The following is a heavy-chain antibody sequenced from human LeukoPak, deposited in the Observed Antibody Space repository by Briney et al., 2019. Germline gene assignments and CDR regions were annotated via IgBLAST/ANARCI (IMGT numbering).Heavy chain of an antibody. J-gene: IGHJ6*03. CDR1: GFTFSTYR. CDR2: IKQDGSEK. CDR3: TRVEETATTAAIIRKYSYYYYYMDV. V-gene: IGHV3-7*01. Sequence: QTGGSLRLSCAASGFTFSTYRMSWVRQAPGKGLEWVANIKQDGSEKHYVDSVKGRFTISRDNAKNSLYLQMSSLRAEDTSAYYCTRVEETATTAAIIRKYSYYYYYMDVWGKGNTVTVSS. D-gene: IGHD4-11*01.